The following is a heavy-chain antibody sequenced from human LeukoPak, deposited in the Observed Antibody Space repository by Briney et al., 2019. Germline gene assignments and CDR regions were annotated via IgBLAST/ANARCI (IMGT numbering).Heavy chain of an antibody. V-gene: IGHV3-74*01. D-gene: IGHD1-1*01. CDR1: GFTFSSYW. CDR3: GTGPRNDGEDD. CDR2: INTDGSST. Sequence: GGSLRLSCAASGFTFSSYWMHWVRQAPGKGLAWVSRINTDGSSTNYADSVKGRFTISRDNAKNTLYLQMNSLRAEDSAVYYCGTGPRNDGEDDWGQGTLVTVSS. J-gene: IGHJ4*02.